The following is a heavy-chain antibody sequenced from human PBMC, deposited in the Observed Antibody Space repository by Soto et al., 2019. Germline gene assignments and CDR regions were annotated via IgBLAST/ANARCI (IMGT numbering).Heavy chain of an antibody. CDR2: ISTGGTST. D-gene: IGHD3-16*01. CDR3: ARDGVLFRAGFDS. J-gene: IGHJ4*02. CDR1: GLTFRNYY. Sequence: QVQLVESGGGLSNPGGRLRLSCAVPGLTFRNYYLPGIRKAPGKGLDWVSKISTGGTSTSYADSVKDRFTISRDNAENSLFLQMDSLRVEDTAVYFCARDGVLFRAGFDSWGQGTLVTVAS. V-gene: IGHV3-11*01.